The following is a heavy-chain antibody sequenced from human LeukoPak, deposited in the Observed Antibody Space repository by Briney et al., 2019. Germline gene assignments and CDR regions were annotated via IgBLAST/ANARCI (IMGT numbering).Heavy chain of an antibody. J-gene: IGHJ4*02. Sequence: SGGSLRLSCAASGFTFSSYAMSWVRQAPGKGLEWVSAISGSGGSTYYADSVKGRFTISRDNSKNTLYLQMNSLRAEDTAVYYCAKRSGEYYYDSSGYFDYWGQGTLVTVSS. CDR3: AKRSGEYYYDSSGYFDY. D-gene: IGHD3-22*01. CDR1: GFTFSSYA. CDR2: ISGSGGST. V-gene: IGHV3-23*01.